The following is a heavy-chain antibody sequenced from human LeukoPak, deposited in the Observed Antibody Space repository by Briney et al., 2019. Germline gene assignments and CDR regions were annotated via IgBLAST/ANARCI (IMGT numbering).Heavy chain of an antibody. D-gene: IGHD2/OR15-2a*01. V-gene: IGHV4-38-2*02. CDR1: GYSISSGYY. J-gene: IGHJ3*02. CDR2: IYHSGST. CDR3: ARDRIGPFYAFDI. Sequence: SETLSLTCAVSGYSISSGYYWGWIRQPPGKGLEWIGSIYHSGSTYYNPSLKSRVTISVDTSKNQFSLKLSSVTAADTAVYYCARDRIGPFYAFDIWGQGTMVTVSS.